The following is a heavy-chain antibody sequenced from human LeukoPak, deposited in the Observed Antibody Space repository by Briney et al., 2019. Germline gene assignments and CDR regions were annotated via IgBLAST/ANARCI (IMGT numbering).Heavy chain of an antibody. J-gene: IGHJ4*02. D-gene: IGHD6-6*01. CDR3: ARLSPPARPLDY. CDR2: IYYSGST. CDR1: GGSISSSSYY. V-gene: IGHV4-39*01. Sequence: SETLSLTCTVSGGSISSSSYYWGWIRQPPGKGLEWIGSIYYSGSTYYNPSLKSRVTISVDTSKNQFSLKLSSVTAADTAVYYRARLSPPARPLDYWGQGTLVTVSS.